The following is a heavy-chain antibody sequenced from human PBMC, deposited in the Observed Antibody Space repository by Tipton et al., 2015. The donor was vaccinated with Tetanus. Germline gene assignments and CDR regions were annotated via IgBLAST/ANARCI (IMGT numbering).Heavy chain of an antibody. CDR2: IYYSGNS. D-gene: IGHD4-11*01. CDR1: GGSFRSGDHY. V-gene: IGHV4-30-4*01. Sequence: GLVKPLETLSLTCTVSGGSFRSGDHYWSWIRQPPGKGLEWIGYIYYSGNSDYNPSLKSRVTLSVDTSNSQFSLKLNSVTAADTAVYYCARLASYSNHLDAWGQGALVTVSS. CDR3: ARLASYSNHLDA. J-gene: IGHJ4*02.